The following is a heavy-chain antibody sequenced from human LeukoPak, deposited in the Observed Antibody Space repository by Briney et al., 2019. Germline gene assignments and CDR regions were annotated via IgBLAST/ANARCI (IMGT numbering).Heavy chain of an antibody. CDR3: ARAPRWLQLWFDY. J-gene: IGHJ5*01. V-gene: IGHV3-30*04. CDR2: ISYDASNK. Sequence: GGSLRLSCAASGLTFSTYAMNWVRQAPGKGLEWVTLISYDASNKYYADSVKGRFTISRDNSKSTVYLQMNSLRAEDTAVYYCARAPRWLQLWFDYWGQGTLVTVSS. CDR1: GLTFSTYA. D-gene: IGHD5-24*01.